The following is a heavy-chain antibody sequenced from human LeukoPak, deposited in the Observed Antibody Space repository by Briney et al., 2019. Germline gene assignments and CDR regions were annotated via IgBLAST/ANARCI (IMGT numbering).Heavy chain of an antibody. CDR3: ASNAKWELLPDYYYYGMDV. Sequence: PSETLSLTCTVSGGSISSSSYYWSWIRQPPGKGLERIGYIYYSGSTNYNPSLKSRVTISVDTSKNQFSLKLSSVTAADTAVYYCASNAKWELLPDYYYYGMDVWGQGTTVTVSS. J-gene: IGHJ6*02. CDR2: IYYSGST. V-gene: IGHV4-61*05. D-gene: IGHD1-26*01. CDR1: GGSISSSSYY.